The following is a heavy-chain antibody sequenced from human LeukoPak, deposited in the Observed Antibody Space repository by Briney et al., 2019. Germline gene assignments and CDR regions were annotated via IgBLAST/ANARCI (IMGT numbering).Heavy chain of an antibody. Sequence: PGGSLRLSCAASGFTFSSYSMNWVCQAPGKGLEWVSSISSTSIYMYYADSVKGRFTISRDNAKNSLYLQMNSLRAEDTSVYYCARDSVRNYFDYWGQGTLVTVSS. CDR2: ISSTSIYM. CDR1: GFTFSSYS. D-gene: IGHD5/OR15-5a*01. CDR3: ARDSVRNYFDY. J-gene: IGHJ4*02. V-gene: IGHV3-21*01.